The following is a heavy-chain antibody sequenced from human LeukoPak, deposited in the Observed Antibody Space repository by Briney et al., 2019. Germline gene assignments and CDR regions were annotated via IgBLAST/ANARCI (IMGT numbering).Heavy chain of an antibody. CDR2: IYYSGST. CDR1: GGSISSYY. J-gene: IGHJ4*02. Sequence: SETLSLTCTVSGGSISSYYWSWIRQPPGKGLEWIGYIYYSGSTNYNPSLKSRVTISVDTSKNQFSLKLSSVTAADTAVYYCARVGLAVAYDYWGQGTLVSVSS. D-gene: IGHD6-19*01. CDR3: ARVGLAVAYDY. V-gene: IGHV4-59*01.